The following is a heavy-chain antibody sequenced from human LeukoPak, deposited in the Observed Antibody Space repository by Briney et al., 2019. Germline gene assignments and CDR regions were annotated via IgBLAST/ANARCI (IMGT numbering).Heavy chain of an antibody. V-gene: IGHV3-30*18. CDR1: GFTFSAYG. D-gene: IGHD4-11*01. J-gene: IGHJ3*01. CDR2: ISNDGDNK. Sequence: GESLKICCVASGFTFSAYGMQWVRQAPGKGLEWVAVISNDGDNKYYSNSVKGRFTISRDSSKNTLYLQMNSLRPEDTAVYSCAKDLTTLFLASDVWGLGTMVTVSS. CDR3: AKDLTTLFLASDV.